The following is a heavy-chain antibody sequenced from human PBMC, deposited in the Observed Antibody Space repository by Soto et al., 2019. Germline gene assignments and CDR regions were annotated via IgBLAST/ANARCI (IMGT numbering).Heavy chain of an antibody. CDR1: GFTFTSYS. Sequence: EVQLVESGGGLVKSGGSLRLSCAASGFTFTSYSMNWVRQAPGKGLEWVSSISFSSTNIHYADSIKGRFTISRDNAKNSLYLQMNSLRTEDTAVYYCARGAGDLPYWGQGTLVTVSS. V-gene: IGHV3-21*01. CDR3: ARGAGDLPY. J-gene: IGHJ4*02. D-gene: IGHD7-27*01. CDR2: ISFSSTNI.